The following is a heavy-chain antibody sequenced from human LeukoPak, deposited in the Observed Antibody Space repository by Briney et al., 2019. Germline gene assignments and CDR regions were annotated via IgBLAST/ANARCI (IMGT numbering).Heavy chain of an antibody. V-gene: IGHV3-23*01. CDR3: ATRSFDY. J-gene: IGHJ4*02. CDR1: GFTFSDYY. CDR2: ISGSGGST. Sequence: GGSPRLSCAASGFTFSDYYMSWIRQAPGKGLEWVSAISGSGGSTYYADSVKGRFTISRDNSKNTLYLQMNSLRAEDTAVYYCATRSFDYWGQGTLVTVSS.